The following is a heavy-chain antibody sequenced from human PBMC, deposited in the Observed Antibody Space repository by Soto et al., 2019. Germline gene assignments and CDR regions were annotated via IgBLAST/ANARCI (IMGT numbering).Heavy chain of an antibody. Sequence: SETMSLASTVSGGSISSTSYYWGWFRQPPGKGLEWIGSIHYSGSTYYNPSLKSRVTISVDTSKNQFSLRLSSVTAADTAVYYCARHPPGVRYYYGMDVWGQGTTVTVSS. CDR1: GGSISSTSYY. CDR3: ARHPPGVRYYYGMDV. J-gene: IGHJ6*02. CDR2: IHYSGST. D-gene: IGHD3-10*01. V-gene: IGHV4-39*01.